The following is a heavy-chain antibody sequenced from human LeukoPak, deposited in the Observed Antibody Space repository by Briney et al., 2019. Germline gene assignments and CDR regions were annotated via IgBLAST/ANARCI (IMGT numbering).Heavy chain of an antibody. D-gene: IGHD3-16*01. CDR3: AKDFHRLGEFDAFDI. CDR2: MNPNSGNT. V-gene: IGHV1-8*03. CDR1: GYTFTSYD. J-gene: IGHJ3*02. Sequence: ASVKVSCKASGYTFTSYDINWVRQATGQGLEWMGWMNPNSGNTGYAQKFQGRVTITRNTSISTAYMELSSLRAEDTALYYCAKDFHRLGEFDAFDIWGQGTMVTVSS.